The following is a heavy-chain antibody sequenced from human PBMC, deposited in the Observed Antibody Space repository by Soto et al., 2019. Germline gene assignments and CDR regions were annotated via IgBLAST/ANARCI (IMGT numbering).Heavy chain of an antibody. J-gene: IGHJ6*02. CDR1: GGTFSSYA. CDR3: ARAARPEGYYDILTGYPFGYYYYGMDV. Sequence: SVKVSCKASGGTFSSYAISWVRQAPGQGLEWMGGIIPIFGTANYAQKFQGRVTITADESTSTAYMELSSLRSEDTAVYYCARAARPEGYYDILTGYPFGYYYYGMDVWGQGITVTVSS. D-gene: IGHD3-9*01. V-gene: IGHV1-69*13. CDR2: IIPIFGTA.